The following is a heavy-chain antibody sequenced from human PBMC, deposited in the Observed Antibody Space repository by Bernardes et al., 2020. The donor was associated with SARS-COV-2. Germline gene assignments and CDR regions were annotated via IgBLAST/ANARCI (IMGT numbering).Heavy chain of an antibody. V-gene: IGHV1-18*04. Sequence: ASVEVSCKASGYTFTSYGISWVRQAPGQGLEWMGWISAYNGNTNYAQKLQGRVTMTTDTSTSTAYMELRSLRSDDTAVYYCARDSRFLEWLSPDDAFDIWGQGTMVTVSS. CDR2: ISAYNGNT. CDR3: ARDSRFLEWLSPDDAFDI. D-gene: IGHD3-3*01. J-gene: IGHJ3*02. CDR1: GYTFTSYG.